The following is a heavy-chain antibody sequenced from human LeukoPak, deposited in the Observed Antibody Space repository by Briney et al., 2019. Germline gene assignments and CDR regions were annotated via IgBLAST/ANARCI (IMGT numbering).Heavy chain of an antibody. Sequence: PGGSLRLSCAASPGITFSDYWMNWVRQAPGKGLEWVAIIRQDGREKLYLDSVKGRFTISRDNAKSSVYLQINSLGAEDTAVYYCVGGIGWQPDYWGQGTLVTVSS. CDR2: IRQDGREK. V-gene: IGHV3-7*03. J-gene: IGHJ4*02. D-gene: IGHD6-19*01. CDR1: PGITFSDYW. CDR3: VGGIGWQPDY.